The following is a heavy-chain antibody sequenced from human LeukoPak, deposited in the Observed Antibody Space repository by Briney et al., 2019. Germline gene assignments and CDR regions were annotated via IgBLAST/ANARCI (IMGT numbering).Heavy chain of an antibody. J-gene: IGHJ6*03. Sequence: GGSLRLSCAASGFTFSSYVMHGVRQAPGKGLEWVAIISYDGSNEYYADSVKGRFTISRDNSKNTLYLQMNTLRAEDTAVYYCAKASRFGYSYGPREYFYYMDVWGRGTTVTISS. CDR1: GFTFSSYV. V-gene: IGHV3-30*04. D-gene: IGHD5-18*01. CDR2: ISYDGSNE. CDR3: AKASRFGYSYGPREYFYYMDV.